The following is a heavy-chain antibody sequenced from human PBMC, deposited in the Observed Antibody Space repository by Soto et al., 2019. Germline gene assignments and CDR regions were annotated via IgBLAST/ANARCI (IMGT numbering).Heavy chain of an antibody. CDR1: RITFDDYA. Sequence: PGGSLRLSCAAPRITFDDYAMHWVRRAPGKGLEWVSGISWNSGSIGYADSVKGRFTISRDNAKNSLYLQMNSLRAEDTALYYCAKDIGLQYGNDAFDIWGQGTMVTVSS. D-gene: IGHD1-1*01. CDR2: ISWNSGSI. CDR3: AKDIGLQYGNDAFDI. J-gene: IGHJ3*02. V-gene: IGHV3-9*01.